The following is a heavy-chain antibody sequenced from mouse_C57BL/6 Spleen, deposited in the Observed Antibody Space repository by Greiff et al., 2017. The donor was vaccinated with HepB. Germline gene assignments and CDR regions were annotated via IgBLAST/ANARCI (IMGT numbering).Heavy chain of an antibody. CDR1: GFTFSSYA. J-gene: IGHJ3*01. Sequence: EVHLVESGGGLVKPGGSLKLSCAASGFTFSSYAMSWVRQTPEKRLEWVATISDGGSYTYYPDNVKGRFTISRDNAKNNLYLQMSHLKSEDTAMYYCAREYDYEGFAYWGQGTLVTVSA. CDR2: ISDGGSYT. V-gene: IGHV5-4*01. CDR3: AREYDYEGFAY. D-gene: IGHD2-4*01.